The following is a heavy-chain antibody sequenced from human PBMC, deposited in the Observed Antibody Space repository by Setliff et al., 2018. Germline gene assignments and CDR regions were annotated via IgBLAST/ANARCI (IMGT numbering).Heavy chain of an antibody. V-gene: IGHV4-39*07. D-gene: IGHD3-3*01. CDR3: ARRETYYNFWSGYFDY. CDR1: GGSISSSSYY. Sequence: PSETLSLTCTVSGGSISSSSYYWGWIRQPPGKGLEWIGSIYYSGSTYYNPSLKSRVTISVDTSKNQFSLKLSSVTAADTAVYYRARRETYYNFWSGYFDYWGQGTLVTVSS. CDR2: IYYSGST. J-gene: IGHJ4*02.